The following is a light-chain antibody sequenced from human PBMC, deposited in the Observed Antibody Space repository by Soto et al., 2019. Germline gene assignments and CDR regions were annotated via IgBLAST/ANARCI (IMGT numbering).Light chain of an antibody. CDR3: QQYNNCSQIT. Sequence: EIVMTQSPATLSVSPGERATLSCRASQSVSSNLAWYQQKPGQAPRLLIYGASTRATGIPARFSGSGSGTEFTLTISSLQSEDFAVYYCQQYNNCSQITFCQGTRLEIK. CDR1: QSVSSN. J-gene: IGKJ5*01. V-gene: IGKV3-15*01. CDR2: GAS.